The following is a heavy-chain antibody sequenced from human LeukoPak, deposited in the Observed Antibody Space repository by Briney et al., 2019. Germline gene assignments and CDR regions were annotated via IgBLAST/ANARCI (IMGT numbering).Heavy chain of an antibody. CDR2: IKQDGSEK. CDR3: VRYRDGEYDF. CDR1: GFIFSSHW. Sequence: GGSLRLSCAGSGFIFSSHWMIWVRQAPGKGLEWVASIKQDGSEKYCVDSVKGRFTISRDNTKSSMYLEMNSLRAEDTAVYYCVRYRDGEYDFWGQGTLVTVSS. V-gene: IGHV3-7*01. J-gene: IGHJ4*02. D-gene: IGHD4-17*01.